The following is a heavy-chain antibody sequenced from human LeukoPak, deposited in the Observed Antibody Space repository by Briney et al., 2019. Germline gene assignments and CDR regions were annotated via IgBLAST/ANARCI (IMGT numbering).Heavy chain of an antibody. CDR1: GFTFSSYW. V-gene: IGHV3-74*01. D-gene: IGHD2-15*01. CDR3: TRDASPGYFDL. CDR2: ITNDGSAT. J-gene: IGHJ2*01. Sequence: GGSLRLSCAVSGFTFSSYWMHWVRQGPGKGLAWVSRITNDGSATDYADSVKGRFTISRDNAENTLYLHVSSLRAEDTAVYYCTRDASPGYFDLWGRGTLVTVSS.